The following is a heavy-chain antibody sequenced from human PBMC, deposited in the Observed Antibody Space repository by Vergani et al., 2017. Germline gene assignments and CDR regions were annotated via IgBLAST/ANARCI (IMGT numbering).Heavy chain of an antibody. CDR1: GFTLNTYG. Sequence: QVQILQSGGGVVQPGGSLRLSCTLSGFTLNTYGIHWFRKAPGKGLEWVSFIRYDGSSEYYGDSVKGRFTISRDKSQNTVNLQMNSLRTEDTAVYFCANSVIAGNVGVAYFGMDVWGRGTTVTVSS. CDR3: ANSVIAGNVGVAYFGMDV. D-gene: IGHD2/OR15-2a*01. V-gene: IGHV3-30*02. J-gene: IGHJ6*02. CDR2: IRYDGSSE.